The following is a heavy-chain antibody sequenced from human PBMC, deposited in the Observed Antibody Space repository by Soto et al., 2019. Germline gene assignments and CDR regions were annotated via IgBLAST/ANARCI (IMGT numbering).Heavy chain of an antibody. V-gene: IGHV3-23*01. D-gene: IGHD1-1*01. CDR3: ARTITGYFWAGAY. CDR2: IGGSGANT. CDR1: GFTFNMYA. J-gene: IGHJ4*02. Sequence: GSLRLSCAASGFTFNMYAMSWVRQAPGKGLEWVSGIGGSGANTFYADFVKGRFTISRDNSKNTLYLQMDSLRVEDTAIYYCARTITGYFWAGAYWGQGTLVTVSS.